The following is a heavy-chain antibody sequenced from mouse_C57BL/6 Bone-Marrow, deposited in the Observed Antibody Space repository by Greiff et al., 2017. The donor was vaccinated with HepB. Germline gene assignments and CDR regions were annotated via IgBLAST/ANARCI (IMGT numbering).Heavy chain of an antibody. CDR1: GFSLTSYG. J-gene: IGHJ3*01. CDR2: IWGDGST. D-gene: IGHD1-1*01. V-gene: IGHV2-3*01. Sequence: QVQLQQSGPGLVAPSQSLSITCTVSGFSLTSYGVSWVRQPPGKGLEWLGVIWGDGSTNYHSALISRLSISKDNSKSQVFLKLNSLQTDDTATYYCAKLENDYYYGSSPAWFAYWGQGTLVTVSA. CDR3: AKLENDYYYGSSPAWFAY.